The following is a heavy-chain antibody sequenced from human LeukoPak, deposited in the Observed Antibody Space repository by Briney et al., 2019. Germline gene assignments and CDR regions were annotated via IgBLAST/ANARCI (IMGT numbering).Heavy chain of an antibody. Sequence: GGSLRLSCAASGFTFSSYGMHWVRQAPGKGLEWVAFIRYDGSNKYYADSVKGRFTISRDNSKNTLYLQMNNLRAEDTAVYYCARVVGATEGYFDYWGQGTLVTVSS. D-gene: IGHD1-26*01. CDR1: GFTFSSYG. CDR3: ARVVGATEGYFDY. V-gene: IGHV3-30*02. CDR2: IRYDGSNK. J-gene: IGHJ4*02.